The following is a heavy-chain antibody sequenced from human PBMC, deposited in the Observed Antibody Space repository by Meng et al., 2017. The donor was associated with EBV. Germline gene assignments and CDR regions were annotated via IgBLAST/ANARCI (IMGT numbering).Heavy chain of an antibody. CDR1: GYTFTRYG. V-gene: IGHV1-18*01. J-gene: IGHJ4*02. Sequence: QVQLVQAGAEVKKPGAPVTVSCNASGYTFTRYGISWVRQAPGQGLEWMGWISAYNGNTNYAQKLHGRVTMTTDTSTSTAYMELRSLRSDDTAVYYCARGPPVGVPGPGDYWGQGTLVTVSS. D-gene: IGHD2-21*01. CDR2: ISAYNGNT. CDR3: ARGPPVGVPGPGDY.